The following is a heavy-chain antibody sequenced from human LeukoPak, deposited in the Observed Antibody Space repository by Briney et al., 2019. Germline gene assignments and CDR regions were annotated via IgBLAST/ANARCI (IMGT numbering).Heavy chain of an antibody. D-gene: IGHD3-10*01. J-gene: IGHJ5*02. Sequence: SETLSLTCTVSGGSVSSGSHYWNWIRQPPGKGLEWIGYIYYRGSTNYNPSLKSRVTISVDTSKNQFSLKLSSVTAADTAVYYCARETVPYNWFDPWGQGTLVTVSS. CDR3: ARETVPYNWFDP. CDR2: IYYRGST. CDR1: GGSVSSGSHY. V-gene: IGHV4-61*01.